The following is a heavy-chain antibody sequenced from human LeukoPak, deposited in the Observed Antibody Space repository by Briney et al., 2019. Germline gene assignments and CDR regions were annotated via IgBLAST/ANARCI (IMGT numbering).Heavy chain of an antibody. V-gene: IGHV3-21*01. D-gene: IGHD5-24*01. J-gene: IGHJ4*02. CDR3: ARGDPHGAYFDY. CDR1: GFTFSTYS. CDR2: IISSSTYI. Sequence: PGGSLRLSCAASGFTFSTYSMNWVRQAPGKGLEWVSFIISSSTYIYYSDSVRGRFTISRDNAKNSLYLQMSSLRAEDTAVYYCARGDPHGAYFDYWGQGALVTVSS.